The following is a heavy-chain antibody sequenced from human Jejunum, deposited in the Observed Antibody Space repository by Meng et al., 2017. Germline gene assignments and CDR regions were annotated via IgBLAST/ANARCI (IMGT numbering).Heavy chain of an antibody. Sequence: GESLKISCAASGFTFSNYWMHWVRQAPGKGLVWVSRINSDGSGTSYADSVKGRLTISRDNAKNTLYLQMNSLRAEDTAVYYCARTPLGQNYGSGADYWGQGTLVTVSS. CDR1: GFTFSNYW. CDR2: INSDGSGT. CDR3: ARTPLGQNYGSGADY. J-gene: IGHJ4*02. D-gene: IGHD3-10*01. V-gene: IGHV3-74*01.